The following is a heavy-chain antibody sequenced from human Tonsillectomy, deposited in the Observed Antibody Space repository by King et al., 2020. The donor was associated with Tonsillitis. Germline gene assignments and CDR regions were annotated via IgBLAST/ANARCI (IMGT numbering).Heavy chain of an antibody. J-gene: IGHJ4*02. D-gene: IGHD6-13*01. CDR2: IYPGDYDT. CDR1: GYRFTSYW. CDR3: ARQYGGSSKPFDS. V-gene: IGHV5-51*01. Sequence: QLVQSGAEVKKPGESLKISCKGYGYRFTSYWIAWVRQMPGKGLEWMGIIYPGDYDTRYSPSLQGQVTISADKSISSAYLQWSSLKASYTAMYYCARQYGGSSKPFDSWGQETLVTVSS.